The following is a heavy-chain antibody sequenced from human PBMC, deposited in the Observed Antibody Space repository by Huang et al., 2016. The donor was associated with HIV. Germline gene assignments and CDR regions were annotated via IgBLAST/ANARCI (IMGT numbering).Heavy chain of an antibody. CDR1: GGPFSTHY. CDR2: IKYNDQA. J-gene: IGHJ3*01. CDR3: ARGRDTTEMDTEDDALDV. Sequence: QVRLQQWGGGLVRPSETLSRTCAVYGGPFSTHYWSWIRQSPGKGLEWIAEIKYNDQANFNRSLRSRVSISVDTSKNQFSLNVTSVTAADTAIYYCARGRDTTEMDTEDDALDVWDQGTLVIVSS. D-gene: IGHD1-1*01. V-gene: IGHV4-34*02.